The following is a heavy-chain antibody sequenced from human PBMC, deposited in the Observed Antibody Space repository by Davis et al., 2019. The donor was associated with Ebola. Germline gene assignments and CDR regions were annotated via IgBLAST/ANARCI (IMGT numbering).Heavy chain of an antibody. CDR2: IVVGSSNT. D-gene: IGHD3-22*01. V-gene: IGHV1-58*01. CDR3: ARGYYDSSGYRY. CDR1: GFTFASSA. J-gene: IGHJ4*02. Sequence: AASVKVSCKASGFTFASSAVQWVRQARGQRLEWIGWIVVGSSNTNYAQKFQGRVTMTRDTSTSTVYMELSSLRSEDTAVYFCARGYYDSSGYRYWGQGTLVTVSS.